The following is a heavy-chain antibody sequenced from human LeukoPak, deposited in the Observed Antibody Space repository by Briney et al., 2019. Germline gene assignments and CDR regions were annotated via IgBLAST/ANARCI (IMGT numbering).Heavy chain of an antibody. V-gene: IGHV4-38-2*02. J-gene: IGHJ4*02. CDR3: ARGGYDLSFGY. D-gene: IGHD5-12*01. CDR2: IYHSGST. CDR1: GYSISSGYY. Sequence: SETLSLTCTVSGYSISSGYYWGWIRPPPGKGLEWIGSIYHSGSTYYNPSLKSRVTISVDTSKNQFSLKLSSVTAADTAVYYCARGGYDLSFGYWGQGTLVTVSS.